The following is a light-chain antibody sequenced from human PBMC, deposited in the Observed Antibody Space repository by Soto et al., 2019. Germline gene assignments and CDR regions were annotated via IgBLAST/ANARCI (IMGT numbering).Light chain of an antibody. CDR2: GAS. Sequence: EIVLTQSPGTLSLSPGERATLSCRASQSVSSSYLAWYQQKPGQAPMLLIYGASSRATGIPDRLSGSGSGTDFTLTISRLEPEDFAVYYCQQYGSSPLTFGGGTKVEIK. V-gene: IGKV3-20*01. J-gene: IGKJ4*01. CDR3: QQYGSSPLT. CDR1: QSVSSSY.